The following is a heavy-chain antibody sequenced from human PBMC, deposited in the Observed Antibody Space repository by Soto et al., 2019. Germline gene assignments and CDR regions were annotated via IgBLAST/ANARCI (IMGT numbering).Heavy chain of an antibody. CDR1: GGSISSGGYY. V-gene: IGHV4-31*03. CDR3: ARGRASYFPFNY. Sequence: SETLSLTCTVSGGSISSGGYYWSWIRQHPGKGLEWIGYIYYSGSTYYTPSLKSRVTISVDTSKNQFSLKLSSVTAADTAVYYCARGRASYFPFNYWGKGTLVTVS. CDR2: IYYSGST. J-gene: IGHJ4*02. D-gene: IGHD3-10*01.